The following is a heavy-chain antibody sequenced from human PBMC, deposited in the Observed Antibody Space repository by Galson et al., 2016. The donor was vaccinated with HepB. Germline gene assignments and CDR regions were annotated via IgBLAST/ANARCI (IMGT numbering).Heavy chain of an antibody. CDR2: TSYIGST. Sequence: SETLSLTCAVSGVSISSSDWWSWVRQPPGQGLEWIGYTSYIGSTNYNPSLKSRVTISLDTSKNQFSLRLSSVTAADTAVYYCARGHNGFAGYWGQGTLVIVSS. CDR1: GVSISSSDW. V-gene: IGHV4-4*02. D-gene: IGHD2-8*01. J-gene: IGHJ4*02. CDR3: ARGHNGFAGY.